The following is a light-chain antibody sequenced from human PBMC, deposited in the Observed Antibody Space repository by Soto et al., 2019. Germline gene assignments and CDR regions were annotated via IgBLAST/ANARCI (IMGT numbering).Light chain of an antibody. Sequence: QSALTQPASVSGSPGQSITISCTGTSSDLGAYNYVSWYQHHPGKAPKLMIYEVNNRPSGVSNRFSGSKSANTASLTISGLQAEDEADYYCSSYTSSNTYDFGTGTKVTVL. CDR1: SSDLGAYNY. V-gene: IGLV2-14*01. J-gene: IGLJ1*01. CDR2: EVN. CDR3: SSYTSSNTYD.